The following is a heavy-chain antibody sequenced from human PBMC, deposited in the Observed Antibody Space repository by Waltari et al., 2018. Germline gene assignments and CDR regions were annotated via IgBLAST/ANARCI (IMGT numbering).Heavy chain of an antibody. CDR2: INAGNGNT. V-gene: IGHV1-3*01. D-gene: IGHD3-10*01. Sequence: QVQLVQSGAEVKKPGASVKVSCKASGYTFTSYAMHWVRQAPGQRLEWMGWINAGNGNTKYSQKFQGRVTITRDTSASTAYMELSSLRSEDTAVYYCARAYGSAVTRFDYWGQGTLVTVSS. J-gene: IGHJ4*02. CDR3: ARAYGSAVTRFDY. CDR1: GYTFTSYA.